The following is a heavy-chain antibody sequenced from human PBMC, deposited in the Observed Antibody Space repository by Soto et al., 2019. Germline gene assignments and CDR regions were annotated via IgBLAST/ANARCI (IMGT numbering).Heavy chain of an antibody. D-gene: IGHD4-17*01. CDR1: GFSLSNARMG. CDR2: IFSNDEK. Sequence: QVTLKESGPVLVKPTETLTLTCTVSGFSLSNARMGVSWIRQPPGKALEWLAHIFSNDEKSYSTSLKSRLTISKDTSKSQVVLTMTNMDPVDTATYYCARSNGRRRPYYFDYWGQGTLVTVSS. J-gene: IGHJ4*02. CDR3: ARSNGRRRPYYFDY. V-gene: IGHV2-26*01.